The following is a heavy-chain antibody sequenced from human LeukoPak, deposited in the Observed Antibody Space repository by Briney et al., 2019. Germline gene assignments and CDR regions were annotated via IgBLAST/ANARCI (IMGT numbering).Heavy chain of an antibody. V-gene: IGHV3-48*03. J-gene: IGHJ4*02. D-gene: IGHD6-13*01. CDR1: GFTFSSYE. CDR2: ISSSGTTI. CDR3: ARVGSSWAYFDY. Sequence: GGYLRLSCAASGFTFSSYEMNWVRQAPGKGLEGVSYISSSGTTIYYADSVKGRFTISRDNAKNSLYLQMISLRAEDTAVYYCARVGSSWAYFDYWGRGTLVTVSS.